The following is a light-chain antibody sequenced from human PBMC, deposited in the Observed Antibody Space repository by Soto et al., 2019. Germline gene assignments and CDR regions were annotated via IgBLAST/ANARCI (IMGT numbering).Light chain of an antibody. Sequence: QSVLTQPPSASGTPGQRVTISCSGSISNIGSNTVNWYQQLPGTAPKLLIYSDNQRPSGVPDRFSASKSGTSASLAISALQSEDEADYYCAAWDDSLNGYVFGTGTKLTVL. CDR3: AAWDDSLNGYV. CDR1: ISNIGSNT. V-gene: IGLV1-44*01. CDR2: SDN. J-gene: IGLJ1*01.